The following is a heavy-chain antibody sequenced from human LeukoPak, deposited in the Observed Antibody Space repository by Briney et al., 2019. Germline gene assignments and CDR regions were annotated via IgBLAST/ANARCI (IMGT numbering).Heavy chain of an antibody. CDR1: GFTFSRNA. Sequence: TGGSLRLSCAASGFTFSRNAMHWVRQAPGKGLEWVAVISYDGSTTYYSDSVKGRFTISRDNSKNTLYLQMNSLRAEDTAVYYCARSSPGRFGELFRQRGYFDYWGQGTLVTVSS. CDR3: ARSSPGRFGELFRQRGYFDY. J-gene: IGHJ4*02. CDR2: ISYDGSTT. V-gene: IGHV3-30*04. D-gene: IGHD3-10*01.